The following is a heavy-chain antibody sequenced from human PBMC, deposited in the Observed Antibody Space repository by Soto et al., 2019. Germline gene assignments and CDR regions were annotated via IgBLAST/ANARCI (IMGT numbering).Heavy chain of an antibody. CDR2: IYPSDSDT. V-gene: IGHV5-51*01. Sequence: PGESLKISCKASGYRFTSYWIGWVRQMPGKGLEWMGIIYPSDSDTAYSPSFQGQVRISADKSISTAYLQWGSLKASDTAIYYCAIHRPFTNGSYALDYWGQGTLVTVSS. D-gene: IGHD2-8*01. CDR3: AIHRPFTNGSYALDY. CDR1: GYRFTSYW. J-gene: IGHJ4*02.